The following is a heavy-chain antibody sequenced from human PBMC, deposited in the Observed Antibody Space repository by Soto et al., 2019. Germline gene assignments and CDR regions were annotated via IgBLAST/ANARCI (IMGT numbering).Heavy chain of an antibody. J-gene: IGHJ4*02. D-gene: IGHD3-22*01. CDR2: ISGSGGST. CDR3: AKDYDSSGYQGGFDY. Sequence: PGGSLRLSCAASGFTFSSYAMSWVRQAPGKGLEWVSAISGSGGSTYYADSVKGRFTISRDNSKNTLYLQMNSLRAEDTAVYYCAKDYDSSGYQGGFDYWGQGTLVTVSS. CDR1: GFTFSSYA. V-gene: IGHV3-23*01.